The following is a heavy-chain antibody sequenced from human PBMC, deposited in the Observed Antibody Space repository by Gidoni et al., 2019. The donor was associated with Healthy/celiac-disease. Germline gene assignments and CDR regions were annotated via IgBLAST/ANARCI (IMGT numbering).Heavy chain of an antibody. CDR2: INPSGGST. CDR1: GYTFTSYH. V-gene: IGHV1-46*01. Sequence: AEVKKPGASVKVSCKASGYTFTSYHMHLVRQAPGQGLEWMGIINPSGGSTSYAQKFQGRVTMTRDTSTSTVYMELSSLRSEDTAVYYCARDRALVGGIAAAGRTERYFQHWGQGTLVTVSS. CDR3: ARDRALVGGIAAAGRTERYFQH. D-gene: IGHD6-13*01. J-gene: IGHJ1*01.